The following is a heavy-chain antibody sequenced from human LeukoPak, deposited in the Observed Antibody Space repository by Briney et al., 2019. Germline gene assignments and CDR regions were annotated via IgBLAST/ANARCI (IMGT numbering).Heavy chain of an antibody. Sequence: GGYLRLSCAASGFTFSDYWMHWVRQAPGKGLMWVSRIKYDGSSMTYADSVQGRFTISRDNAKNTLYLQLNSLRAEDTAVYYCARNHYGSPDYWGQGTLVTVSS. V-gene: IGHV3-74*03. CDR1: GFTFSDYW. D-gene: IGHD2-15*01. J-gene: IGHJ4*02. CDR3: ARNHYGSPDY. CDR2: IKYDGSSM.